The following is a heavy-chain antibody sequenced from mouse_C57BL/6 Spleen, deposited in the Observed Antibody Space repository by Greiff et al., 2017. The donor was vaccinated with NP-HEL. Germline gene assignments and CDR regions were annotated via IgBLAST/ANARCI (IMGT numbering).Heavy chain of an antibody. Sequence: DVMLVESGGGLVQPGGSLSLSCAASGFTFTDYYMSWVRQPPGKALEWLGFIRNKANGYTTEYSASVKGRFTISRDNSQSILYLQMNALRAEDSATYYCARSSYYWFAYWGQGTLVTVSA. CDR3: ARSSYYWFAY. CDR2: IRNKANGYTT. V-gene: IGHV7-3*01. CDR1: GFTFTDYY. J-gene: IGHJ3*01. D-gene: IGHD1-1*01.